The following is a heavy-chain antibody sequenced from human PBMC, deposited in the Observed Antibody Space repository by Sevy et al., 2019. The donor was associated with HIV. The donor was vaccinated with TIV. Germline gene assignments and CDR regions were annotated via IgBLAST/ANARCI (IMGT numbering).Heavy chain of an antibody. CDR2: IYSDGRT. CDR3: TREDIVCGEDNYYGMDV. CDR1: GFSVSSNY. J-gene: IGHJ6*02. Sequence: GGSLRLSCVVSGFSVSSNYMSWVRQAPGKGLEWVSNIYSDGRTYYADSVRGRFTISRDTSENTVYLEMKSLRAEDTAVYYCTREDIVCGEDNYYGMDVWGHGTTVTVSS. D-gene: IGHD2-15*01. V-gene: IGHV3-53*01.